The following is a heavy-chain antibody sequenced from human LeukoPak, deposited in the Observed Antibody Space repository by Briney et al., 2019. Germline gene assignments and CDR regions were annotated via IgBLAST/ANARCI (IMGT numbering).Heavy chain of an antibody. D-gene: IGHD3-22*01. CDR2: ISDSGGNT. V-gene: IGHV3-23*01. CDR1: GFTFNTYA. Sequence: GGSLRLSCAASGFTFNTYAMSWVRQAPWERLQWVSGISDSGGNTYYADSVRGRFTISRDNSKNTLYLQMNSLRAEDTAVYYCAKDGGFITMIVVGFFDYWGQGTLVTVSS. CDR3: AKDGGFITMIVVGFFDY. J-gene: IGHJ4*02.